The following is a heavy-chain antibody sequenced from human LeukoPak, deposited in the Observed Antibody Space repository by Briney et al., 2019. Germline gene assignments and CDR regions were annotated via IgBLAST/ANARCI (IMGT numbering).Heavy chain of an antibody. CDR2: ISSSSSYI. V-gene: IGHV3-21*01. CDR1: GFTFTSAC. D-gene: IGHD2-21*01. J-gene: IGHJ4*02. Sequence: GGSLRLSCAASGFTFTSACMNWVRQAPGKGLEWVSSISSSSSYIYYADSVKGRFTISRDNAKNSLYLQMNSLRAEDTAVYYCARDKPISALDYWGQGTLVTVSS. CDR3: ARDKPISALDY.